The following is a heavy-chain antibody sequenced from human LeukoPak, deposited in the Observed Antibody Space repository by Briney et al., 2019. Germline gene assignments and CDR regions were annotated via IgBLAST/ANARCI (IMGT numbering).Heavy chain of an antibody. CDR2: ISYDGSSK. CDR1: GFTFSSYD. Sequence: GGSLRLSCAASGFTFSSYDMHWVRQAPGKGLEWVADISYDGSSKYYADSVKGRFTISRDNSKNTLYLQMKSLRAEDTAVYYCAREFYGSGSHFDYWGQGALVTVSS. CDR3: AREFYGSGSHFDY. D-gene: IGHD3-10*01. J-gene: IGHJ4*02. V-gene: IGHV3-30*04.